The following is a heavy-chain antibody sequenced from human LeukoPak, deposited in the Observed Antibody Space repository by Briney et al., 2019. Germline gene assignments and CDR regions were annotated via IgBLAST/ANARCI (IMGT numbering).Heavy chain of an antibody. V-gene: IGHV3-30*02. D-gene: IGHD2-2*01. Sequence: PGGSLRLSCAAAGFDFKNYGMHWVRQAPGKGLEWVAFVRSDGTTKYYADSVKGRFTISRDNSKNTMYLQMNSLRAEDTAVYFCAKDQPRAYFDYWGQGTLVTVFS. CDR2: VRSDGTTK. J-gene: IGHJ4*02. CDR1: GFDFKNYG. CDR3: AKDQPRAYFDY.